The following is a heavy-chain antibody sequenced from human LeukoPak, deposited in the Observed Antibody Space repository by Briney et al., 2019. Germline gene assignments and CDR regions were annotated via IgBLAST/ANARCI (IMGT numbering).Heavy chain of an antibody. V-gene: IGHV3-21*01. Sequence: GGSLRLSCAASGFTFSSYSMNWVRQAPGKGLEWVSSISSSSSYIYYADSVKGRFTISRDNAKNSLYLQMNSLRAEDTAVYYCARDNGHKRPYYSSDSLGYWGQGTLVTVSS. CDR3: ARDNGHKRPYYSSDSLGY. D-gene: IGHD6-25*01. CDR2: ISSSSSYI. CDR1: GFTFSSYS. J-gene: IGHJ4*02.